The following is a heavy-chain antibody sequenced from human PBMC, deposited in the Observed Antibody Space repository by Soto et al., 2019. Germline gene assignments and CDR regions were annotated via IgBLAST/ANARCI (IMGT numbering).Heavy chain of an antibody. CDR1: GFTFSNYA. CDR3: ATRASCLRADCREDYFVMDV. Sequence: EVQLLESGGGLVQPGGPRRLSCAASGFTFSNYAITLFRQAPGMGLEWVSSISGSGGSTYYADSLKGRFTISRDNSKDTVYLQMNSLRGEDTAIYYCATRASCLRADCREDYFVMDVWGQGTTVTVSS. J-gene: IGHJ6*02. CDR2: ISGSGGST. D-gene: IGHD2-21*02. V-gene: IGHV3-23*01.